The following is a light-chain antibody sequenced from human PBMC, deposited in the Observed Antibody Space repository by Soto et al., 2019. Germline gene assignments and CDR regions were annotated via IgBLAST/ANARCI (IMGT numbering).Light chain of an antibody. V-gene: IGLV1-44*01. CDR1: RSNIGTKT. CDR3: ATWDDSVKGWV. CDR2: DNN. Sequence: QSVLIQPRSVSGTPGQRVTITCSGSRSNIGTKTVNWYQKLPGSAPKLLIYDNNQRPSGVPDRFSGSKSGTSASLAISGLQSEDEADYYCATWDDSVKGWVFGGGTKLTVL. J-gene: IGLJ3*02.